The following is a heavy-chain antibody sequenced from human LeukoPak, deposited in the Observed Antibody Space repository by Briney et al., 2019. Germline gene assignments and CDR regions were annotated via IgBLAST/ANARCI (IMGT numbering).Heavy chain of an antibody. J-gene: IGHJ5*02. V-gene: IGHV3-23*01. CDR2: ISDSAGST. D-gene: IGHD3-10*01. CDR1: GFTFSSHA. Sequence: PGGSLRFSCAASGFTFSSHAMTWVRQAPGKGLEWVSIISDSAGSTYYADSVKGRFTISRDNSRNTLYLQMNSLRAEDTALYYCAKCMYSSASGTDWFDPWGQGTLVTVSS. CDR3: AKCMYSSASGTDWFDP.